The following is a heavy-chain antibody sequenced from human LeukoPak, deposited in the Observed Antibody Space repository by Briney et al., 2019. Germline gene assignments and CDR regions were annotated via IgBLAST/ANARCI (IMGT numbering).Heavy chain of an antibody. CDR3: ARTYYYGSGSYYHSFGYFDY. Sequence: SETLSLTCTVSGGSISSYYWSWIRQPPGKGLEWIGYIYYSGSTNYNPSLKSRVTISVDTSKNQFSLKLSSVTAADTAVYYCARTYYYGSGSYYHSFGYFDYWGQGTLVTVSS. CDR1: GGSISSYY. D-gene: IGHD3-10*01. V-gene: IGHV4-59*01. J-gene: IGHJ4*02. CDR2: IYYSGST.